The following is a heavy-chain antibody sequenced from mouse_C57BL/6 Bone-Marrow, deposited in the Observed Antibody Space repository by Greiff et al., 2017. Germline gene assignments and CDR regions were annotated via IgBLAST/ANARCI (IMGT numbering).Heavy chain of an antibody. J-gene: IGHJ1*03. Sequence: VQLQQSGAELVRPGASVKLSCTASGFNIKDDYMHWVKQRPEQGLEWIGWIDPENGDTEYASKFQGKATITADTSSNTAYLQLSSLTSEDTAVYYCTTPTMITTGYFDVWGTGTTVTVSS. CDR2: IDPENGDT. D-gene: IGHD2-4*01. CDR3: TTPTMITTGYFDV. CDR1: GFNIKDDY. V-gene: IGHV14-4*01.